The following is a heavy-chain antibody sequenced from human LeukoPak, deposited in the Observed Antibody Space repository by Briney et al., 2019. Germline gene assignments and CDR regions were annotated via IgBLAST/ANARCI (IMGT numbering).Heavy chain of an antibody. CDR3: ARGTPGSYLGY. D-gene: IGHD3-16*02. J-gene: IGHJ4*02. CDR2: INPNSGGT. CDR1: GYTFTAYY. V-gene: IGHV1-2*04. Sequence: GASVKVSCKASGYTFTAYYLHWVRQAPGQGPEWMGWINPNSGGTNYAQKFKGWVTLTRDTSINTTYMELSRLASDVTAVYFCARGTPGSYLGYWGQGTLVTVSS.